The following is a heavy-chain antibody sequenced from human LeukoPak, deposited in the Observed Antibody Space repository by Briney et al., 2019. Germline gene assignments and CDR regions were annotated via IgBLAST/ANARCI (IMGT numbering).Heavy chain of an antibody. CDR1: GFPVIAKY. V-gene: IGHV3-66*01. J-gene: IGHJ4*02. CDR3: ARGYSSSSGAY. D-gene: IGHD6-6*01. CDR2: IYSDGGT. Sequence: GALRLSCAASGFPVIAKYMSWVRQGPGKGLDWISSIYSDGGTNYADSVKGRFTISRDNAKNSLYLQMNSLRAEDTAVYYCARGYSSSSGAYWGQGTLVTVSS.